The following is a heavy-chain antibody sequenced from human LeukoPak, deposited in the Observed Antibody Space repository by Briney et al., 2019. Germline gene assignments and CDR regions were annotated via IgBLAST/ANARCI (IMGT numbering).Heavy chain of an antibody. J-gene: IGHJ5*02. CDR3: ARVVSSPTGTTNWFDP. D-gene: IGHD1-1*01. CDR2: INPNSGNT. V-gene: IGHV1-8*03. CDR1: GYTFTGYY. Sequence: GASVKVSCKASGYTFTGYYMHWVRQAPGQGLEWMGWINPNSGNTGYAQKFQGRVTITRNTSISTAYMELRSLRSDDTAVYYCARVVSSPTGTTNWFDPWGQGTLVTVSS.